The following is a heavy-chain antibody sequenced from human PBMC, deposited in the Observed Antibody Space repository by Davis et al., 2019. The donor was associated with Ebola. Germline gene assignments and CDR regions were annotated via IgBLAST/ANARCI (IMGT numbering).Heavy chain of an antibody. V-gene: IGHV1-2*04. CDR2: INPNSGGT. CDR3: ARVGTTVTTFDY. CDR1: GYTFTSYG. Sequence: ASVKVSCKASGYTFTSYGISWVRQAPGQGIEWMGWINPNSGGTNYAQKFQGWATMTRDTSISTAYMELSRLRSDDTAVYYCARVGTTVTTFDYWGQGTLVTVSS. J-gene: IGHJ4*02. D-gene: IGHD4-17*01.